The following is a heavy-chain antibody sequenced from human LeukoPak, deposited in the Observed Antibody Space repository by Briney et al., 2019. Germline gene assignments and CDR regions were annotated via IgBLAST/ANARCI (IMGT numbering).Heavy chain of an antibody. J-gene: IGHJ4*02. CDR2: IFPGDSDT. CDR1: GYSFTSYW. V-gene: IGHV5-51*01. CDR3: ARRPLSAVIQNYFEY. Sequence: ESLKISCKGSGYSFTSYWIGWVRQMPGKGLEWMGIIFPGDSDTRYSPSFQCQVTISADKSINTAYLQWSSLKASDTAMYYCARRPLSAVIQNYFEYWGQGTLATVSS. D-gene: IGHD2-21*01.